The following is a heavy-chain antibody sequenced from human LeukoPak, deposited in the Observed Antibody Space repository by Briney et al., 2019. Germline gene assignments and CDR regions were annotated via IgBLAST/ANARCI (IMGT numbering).Heavy chain of an antibody. CDR1: GFTFSSYS. D-gene: IGHD3-3*01. J-gene: IGHJ3*02. V-gene: IGHV3-21*01. Sequence: GGSLRLSCAASGFTFSSYSMNWVRQAPGKGLEWVSSISSSSSYIYYADSVKGRFTISRDNAKNSLYLQMNSLRAEDTAVYYCARDLADSLRFSTPTHAFDIWGRGTMVTVSS. CDR2: ISSSSSYI. CDR3: ARDLADSLRFSTPTHAFDI.